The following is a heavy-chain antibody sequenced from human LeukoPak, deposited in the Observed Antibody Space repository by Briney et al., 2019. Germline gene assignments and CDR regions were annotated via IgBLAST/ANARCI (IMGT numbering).Heavy chain of an antibody. CDR2: INPSGGST. J-gene: IGHJ6*02. Sequence: ASVTVSFKASGYTFIIYYMHWARQAPGQGLEWVGIINPSGGSTSYAKKFQRRVTMTSDTSTSTVYMELSTLRSEDTAVYYCARGVGDGLNYYGMDVWAQGTTVTVSS. V-gene: IGHV1-46*01. D-gene: IGHD3-10*01. CDR3: ARGVGDGLNYYGMDV. CDR1: GYTFIIYY.